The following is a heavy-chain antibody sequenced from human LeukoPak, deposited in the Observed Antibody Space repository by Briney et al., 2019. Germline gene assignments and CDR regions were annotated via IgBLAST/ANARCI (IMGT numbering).Heavy chain of an antibody. CDR2: INPNSGGT. D-gene: IGHD3-22*01. Sequence: ASVKVSCKASGYTFTGYYMHWVRQAPGQGLEWMGWINPNSGGTNYAQKFQGRVTMTRDTSISTAYMELSRLTSDDTAVYYCARAYYDSSGYSDYWGQGTLVTVSS. CDR1: GYTFTGYY. J-gene: IGHJ4*02. CDR3: ARAYYDSSGYSDY. V-gene: IGHV1-2*02.